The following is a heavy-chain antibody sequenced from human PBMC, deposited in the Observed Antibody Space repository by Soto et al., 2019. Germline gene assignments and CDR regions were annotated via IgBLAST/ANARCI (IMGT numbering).Heavy chain of an antibody. CDR1: GYTFTGYY. V-gene: IGHV1-2*02. CDR3: ASASRYCSSTSCYNFHYYGMDV. J-gene: IGHJ6*02. CDR2: INPNSGGT. D-gene: IGHD2-2*02. Sequence: WASVKVSCKASGYTFTGYYMHWVRQAPGQGLEWMGWINPNSGGTNYAQKFQGRVTMTRDTSISTAYMELSRLRSDDTAVYYCASASRYCSSTSCYNFHYYGMDVWGQGTTVTVSS.